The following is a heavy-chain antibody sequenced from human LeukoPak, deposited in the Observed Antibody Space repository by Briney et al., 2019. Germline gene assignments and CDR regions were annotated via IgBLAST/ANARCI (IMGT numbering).Heavy chain of an antibody. J-gene: IGHJ4*02. V-gene: IGHV3-23*01. D-gene: IGHD1-26*01. CDR3: ARRSGSSKRDYYFDY. CDR1: GFTFSAYA. Sequence: PGGSLRLSCEASGFTFSAYAMNWVRQAPGKGLEWVSSIIGRGNSAYYADSVKGRFTIFRDNSKNRLFLQMNSLRAEDTAVYYCARRSGSSKRDYYFDYWGQGTLVTVSS. CDR2: IIGRGNSA.